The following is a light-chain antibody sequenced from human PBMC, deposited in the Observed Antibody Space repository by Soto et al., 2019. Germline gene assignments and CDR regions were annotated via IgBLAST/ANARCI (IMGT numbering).Light chain of an antibody. V-gene: IGKV3-15*01. CDR1: QSVSSN. CDR2: DAS. Sequence: EIVMTQSPATLSVCPGERATLSCRASSQSVSSNLAWYQQKPGQAPRLLIYDASTRATGIPARFSGSGSGTEFTLTISSLQSEDFAVYYCQQYTNWPLTFGGGTKVEIK. CDR3: QQYTNWPLT. J-gene: IGKJ4*01.